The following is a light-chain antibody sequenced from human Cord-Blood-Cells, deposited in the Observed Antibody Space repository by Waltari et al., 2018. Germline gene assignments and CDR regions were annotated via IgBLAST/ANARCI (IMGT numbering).Light chain of an antibody. J-gene: IGLJ3*02. CDR2: DVS. V-gene: IGLV2-11*01. CDR1: SSDVSGYTY. CDR3: CSYAGSYTFV. Sequence: QPALTPPRSVSASPGQSVTITCSATSSDVSGYTYVPWYQQHPGKAPNLMIYDVSKRPSGVPDRFSGSKSGNTASLTISGLQAEDEADYYCCSYAGSYTFVFGGGTKLTVL.